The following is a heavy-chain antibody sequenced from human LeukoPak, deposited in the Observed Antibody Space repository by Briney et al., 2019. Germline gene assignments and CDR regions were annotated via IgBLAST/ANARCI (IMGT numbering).Heavy chain of an antibody. CDR1: GGSISSSSYY. V-gene: IGHV4-39*01. J-gene: IGHJ4*02. D-gene: IGHD5-24*01. CDR3: ASGYGSKDY. Sequence: SETLSLTCTVSGGSISSSSYYWGWIRQPPGKGLEWIGSIYYSGSTYYNPSLKSRVTISVDTSKNQFSLKLSSVTAADTAVYYCASGYGSKDYWGQGTLVTVSS. CDR2: IYYSGST.